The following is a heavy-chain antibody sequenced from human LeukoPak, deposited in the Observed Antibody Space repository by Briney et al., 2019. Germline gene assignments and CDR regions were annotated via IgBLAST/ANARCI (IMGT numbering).Heavy chain of an antibody. CDR1: GFTFSSYA. J-gene: IGHJ2*01. CDR3: AKGNWGERLDWYFDL. Sequence: GGSLRLSCAASGFTFSSYAMSWVRQAPGKGLEWVSIISGSGGITYYADSVVKGRFTISRDNSKNTLYLQMNSLRAEDTAVYYCAKGNWGERLDWYFDLWGRGTLVTVSS. D-gene: IGHD1-26*01. V-gene: IGHV3-23*01. CDR2: ISGSGGIT.